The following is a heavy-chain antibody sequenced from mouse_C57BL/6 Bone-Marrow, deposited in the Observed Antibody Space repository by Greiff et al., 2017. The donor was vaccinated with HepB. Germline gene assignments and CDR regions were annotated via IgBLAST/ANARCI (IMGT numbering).Heavy chain of an antibody. CDR1: GYAFSSSW. Sequence: QVQLQQSGPELVKPGASVKISCKASGYAFSSSWMNWVKQRPGKGLEWIGRIYPGDGDTNYNGKFKGKATLTADKSSSTAYMQLSSLTSEDSAVYFCARGPFITTVVEGFAYWGQGTLVTVSA. V-gene: IGHV1-82*01. D-gene: IGHD1-1*01. CDR3: ARGPFITTVVEGFAY. CDR2: IYPGDGDT. J-gene: IGHJ3*01.